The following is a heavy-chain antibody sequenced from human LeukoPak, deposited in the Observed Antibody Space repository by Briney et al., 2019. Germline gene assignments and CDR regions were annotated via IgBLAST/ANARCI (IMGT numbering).Heavy chain of an antibody. CDR3: ARREGPNAFDI. J-gene: IGHJ3*02. Sequence: SETLSPTCTVSGGSISSSSYYWGWIRQPPGKGLEWIGSIYYSGSTYYNPSLKSRVTISVDTSKNQSSLKLSSVTAADTAVYYCARREGPNAFDIWGQGTMVTVSS. V-gene: IGHV4-39*01. CDR1: GGSISSSSYY. CDR2: IYYSGST.